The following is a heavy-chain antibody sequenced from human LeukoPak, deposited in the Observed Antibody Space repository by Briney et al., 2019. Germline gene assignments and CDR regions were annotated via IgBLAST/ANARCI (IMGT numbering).Heavy chain of an antibody. V-gene: IGHV3-30*18. CDR2: ISYDGSNK. CDR3: AKTYSSSWSIFDY. D-gene: IGHD6-13*01. CDR1: GFTFSSYG. Sequence: PGRSLRLSCAASGFTFSSYGMHWVRQAPGKGLEWVAVISYDGSNKYYADSVKGRFTISRDNSKNTLYLQMNSLRAEDTAVYYCAKTYSSSWSIFDYWGQGTLVTVPS. J-gene: IGHJ4*02.